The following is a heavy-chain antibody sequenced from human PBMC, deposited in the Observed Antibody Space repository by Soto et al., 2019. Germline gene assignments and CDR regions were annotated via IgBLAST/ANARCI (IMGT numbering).Heavy chain of an antibody. V-gene: IGHV4-31*03. J-gene: IGHJ6*02. CDR3: ARVSSLSWFGEPYYYYGMDV. Sequence: SETLSLTCTVSGGSISSGGYYWSWIRQHPGKGLEWIGYIYYSGSTYYNPSLKSRVTISVDTSKNQFSLKLSSVTAADTAVYYCARVSSLSWFGEPYYYYGMDVWRQGTTVTVSS. D-gene: IGHD3-10*01. CDR1: GGSISSGGYY. CDR2: IYYSGST.